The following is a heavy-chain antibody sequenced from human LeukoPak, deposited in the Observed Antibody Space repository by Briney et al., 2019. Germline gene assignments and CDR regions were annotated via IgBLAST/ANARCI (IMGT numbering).Heavy chain of an antibody. CDR2: INTNTGNP. Sequence: SVKVSCKASGYTFTVYGMNWVRQAPGQGPEWMGWINTNTGNPTYAQGFTGRFAFSLDTSVSTAYLQINSLKAEDTAVYYCARKARGDWYFDLWGRGTLVTVSS. J-gene: IGHJ2*01. CDR3: ARKARGDWYFDL. V-gene: IGHV7-4-1*02. CDR1: GYTFTVYG. D-gene: IGHD3-10*01.